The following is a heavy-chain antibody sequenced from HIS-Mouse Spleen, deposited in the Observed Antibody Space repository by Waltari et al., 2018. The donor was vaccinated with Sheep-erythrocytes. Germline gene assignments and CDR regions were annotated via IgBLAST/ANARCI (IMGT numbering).Heavy chain of an antibody. CDR3: ALSVDLAGAFDI. CDR1: GGSFSGYY. Sequence: QVQLQQWGAGLLKPSETLSLTCAVYGGSFSGYYWSWIRQPPGKGLEWIGEINHSGRTNYNPSLNSRVTISVDTSKNQFSLKLSSVTAADTAVYYCALSVDLAGAFDIWGQGTMVTVSS. J-gene: IGHJ3*02. D-gene: IGHD6-19*01. V-gene: IGHV4-34*01. CDR2: INHSGRT.